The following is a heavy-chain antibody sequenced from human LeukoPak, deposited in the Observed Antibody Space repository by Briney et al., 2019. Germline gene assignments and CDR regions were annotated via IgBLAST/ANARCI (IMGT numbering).Heavy chain of an antibody. CDR3: AKTFYTQYFGEVFDY. J-gene: IGHJ4*02. D-gene: IGHD3-10*01. Sequence: GSLRLSCAASGFTFSSYGMHWVRQAPGKGLEWVAVISYDGSNKYYADSVKGRFTISRDNSKNTLFLQMNSLRAEDTAVYYCAKTFYTQYFGEVFDYWGQGTLVTVSS. V-gene: IGHV3-30*18. CDR1: GFTFSSYG. CDR2: ISYDGSNK.